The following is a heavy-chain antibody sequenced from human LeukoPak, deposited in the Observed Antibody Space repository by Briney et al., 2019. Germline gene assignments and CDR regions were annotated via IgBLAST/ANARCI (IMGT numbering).Heavy chain of an antibody. CDR2: INPNSGDT. D-gene: IGHD3-10*01. J-gene: IGHJ6*02. CDR3: ATHVRGVIPQGMDV. V-gene: IGHV1-2*02. CDR1: GYTFTGYY. Sequence: ASVNVSCKASGYTFTGYYMHWVRQAPGQGLEWMGWINPNSGDTNYAQKFQGRVTMTRVTSISTAYMELSRLRSDDTALYYCATHVRGVIPQGMDVWGQGTMVTVSS.